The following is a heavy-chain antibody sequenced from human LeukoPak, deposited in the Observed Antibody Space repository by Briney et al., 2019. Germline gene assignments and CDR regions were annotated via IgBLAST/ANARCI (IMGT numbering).Heavy chain of an antibody. D-gene: IGHD5-12*01. CDR1: GFTFSSYW. CDR2: IKQDGSEK. J-gene: IGHJ4*02. V-gene: IGHV3-7*01. Sequence: GGSLRLSCAASGFTFSSYWMSWVRQAPGKGLEWVANIKQDGSEKYYVDSVKGRFTISRDNAKNSLYLQMNSLRAEDTAVYYCARDIFPIVATISGYWGQGTLVTVSS. CDR3: ARDIFPIVATISGY.